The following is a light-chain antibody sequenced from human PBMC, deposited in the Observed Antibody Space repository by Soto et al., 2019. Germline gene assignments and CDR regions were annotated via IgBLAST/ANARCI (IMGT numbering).Light chain of an antibody. CDR3: SSYTTSSTYV. J-gene: IGLJ1*01. V-gene: IGLV2-14*01. CDR2: EVS. Sequence: QSALTQPASVSGSPGQSITISCTGTSSDVGGYNYVSWYQQHPGKVPKLMIYEVSNRPSGVSSRFSGSKSGNTASLTISGLQAEDEADYYCSSYTTSSTYVLGTGTKLTVL. CDR1: SSDVGGYNY.